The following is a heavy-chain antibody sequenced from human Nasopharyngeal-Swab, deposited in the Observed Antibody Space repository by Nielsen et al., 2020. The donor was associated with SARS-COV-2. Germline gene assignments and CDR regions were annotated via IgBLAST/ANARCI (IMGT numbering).Heavy chain of an antibody. CDR2: IKQSGSGQ. CDR1: GFTFSSYW. CDR3: ARYCSTTSCPRGFDY. Sequence: GESLKISCAASGFTFSSYWMSWVRQARGKGLEWVAHIKQSGSGQYYVDSVKGRFTISRANAKSSLSLQMNSLRAEDTAVYYCARYCSTTSCPRGFDYWGQGTLVTVSS. V-gene: IGHV3-7*01. J-gene: IGHJ4*02. D-gene: IGHD2-2*01.